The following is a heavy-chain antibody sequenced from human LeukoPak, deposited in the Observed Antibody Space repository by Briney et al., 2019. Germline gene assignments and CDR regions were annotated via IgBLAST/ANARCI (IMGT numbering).Heavy chain of an antibody. CDR2: IYAGDSDT. J-gene: IGHJ4*02. D-gene: IGHD3-16*01. CDR1: GYSFTNYW. CDR3: ARHSYATDY. Sequence: GESLKISCKASGYSFTNYWIGWVRQMPGKGLEWMGIIYAGDSDTRYSPSFQGQVTISADKSISTAFLQWSSLKASDTAMYYCARHSYATDYWGQGTPVTVSS. V-gene: IGHV5-51*01.